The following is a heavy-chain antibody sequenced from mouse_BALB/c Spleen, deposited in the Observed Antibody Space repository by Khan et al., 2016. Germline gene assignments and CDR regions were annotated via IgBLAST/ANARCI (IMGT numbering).Heavy chain of an antibody. V-gene: IGHV5-4*02. CDR1: GFTFSDYY. Sequence: EVELVESGGGLVKPGGSLKLSCAASGFTFSDYYMYWVRQTPEKRLEWVATISDGGSYTYYPDSVKGRFTISRDNAKNNLYLQMSSLKSEDTVMSYCAREGLRRGFAYWGQGTLVTVSA. D-gene: IGHD2-4*01. CDR3: AREGLRRGFAY. J-gene: IGHJ3*01. CDR2: ISDGGSYT.